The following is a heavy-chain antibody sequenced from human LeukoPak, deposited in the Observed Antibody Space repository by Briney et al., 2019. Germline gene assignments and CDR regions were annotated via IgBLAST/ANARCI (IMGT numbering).Heavy chain of an antibody. CDR3: ARVRGCSSTSCHGWFDP. V-gene: IGHV4-4*07. CDR1: GGSISSYY. J-gene: IGHJ5*02. CDR2: IYTSGST. D-gene: IGHD2-2*01. Sequence: SETLSLTCTVSGGSISSYYWSWLRQPAGKGLEWIGRIYTSGSTNYNPSLKSRVTMSVDTSKNQFSLKLSSVTAADTAVYYCARVRGCSSTSCHGWFDPWGQGTLVTVSS.